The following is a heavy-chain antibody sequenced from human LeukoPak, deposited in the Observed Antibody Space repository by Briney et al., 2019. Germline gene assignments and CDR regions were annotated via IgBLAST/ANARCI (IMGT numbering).Heavy chain of an antibody. V-gene: IGHV3-23*01. D-gene: IGHD4-17*01. Sequence: GGSLRLSCAASGFTVSSNFMSWVRQAPGKGLEWVSGISDSGGSTYYAQSVKGRFTISRDNSKNTLYLQMNGLRVEDTAVYYCAKVGTTVPHYFDCWGQGTLVTVSS. CDR3: AKVGTTVPHYFDC. CDR1: GFTVSSNF. CDR2: ISDSGGST. J-gene: IGHJ4*02.